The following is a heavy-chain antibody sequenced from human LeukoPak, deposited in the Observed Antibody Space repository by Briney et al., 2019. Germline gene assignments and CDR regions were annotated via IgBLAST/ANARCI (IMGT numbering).Heavy chain of an antibody. D-gene: IGHD1-7*01. CDR2: IYYSGST. CDR1: GGSISSGDYY. CDR3: ARDNWNYGSSMDV. V-gene: IGHV4-61*08. Sequence: SQTLSLTCTVSGGSISSGDYYWSWIRQPPGKGLEWIGYIYYSGSTNYNPSLKSRVTISVDTSKNQFSLKLSSVTAADTAVYYCARDNWNYGSSMDVWGQGTTVTVSS. J-gene: IGHJ6*02.